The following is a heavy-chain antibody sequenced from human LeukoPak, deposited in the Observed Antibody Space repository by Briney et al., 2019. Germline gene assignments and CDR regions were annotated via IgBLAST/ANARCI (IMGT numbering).Heavy chain of an antibody. D-gene: IGHD3-22*01. J-gene: IGHJ4*02. CDR2: IKSKTDGGTT. CDR3: STTYYYDSSEGY. Sequence: GGSLRLSCAASGFTFTNAWMNWVRQAPGKGLEWVGRIKSKTDGGTTDYAAPVKGRFTISRDDSKNTLYLQMNSLKTEDTAVYYCSTTYYYDSSEGYWGQGTLVTVSS. V-gene: IGHV3-15*07. CDR1: GFTFTNAW.